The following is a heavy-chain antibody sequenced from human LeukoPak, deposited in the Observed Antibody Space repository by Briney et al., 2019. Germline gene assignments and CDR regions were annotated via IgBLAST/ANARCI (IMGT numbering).Heavy chain of an antibody. J-gene: IGHJ4*02. D-gene: IGHD4-17*01. Sequence: GGSLRLSCAASGFTFSDYWMSWFRQAPGKGLEWVANIKQDGSDKYYVDSVKGRFTISRDSAKNSLYLQMNSLRAEDTAVYYCARDYGDYWGQGILVTVSS. CDR2: IKQDGSDK. CDR1: GFTFSDYW. V-gene: IGHV3-7*01. CDR3: ARDYGDY.